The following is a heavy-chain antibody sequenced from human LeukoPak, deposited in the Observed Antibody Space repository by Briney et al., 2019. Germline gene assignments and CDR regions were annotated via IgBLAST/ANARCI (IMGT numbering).Heavy chain of an antibody. V-gene: IGHV4-59*01. CDR1: GGSISSYY. J-gene: IGHJ4*02. D-gene: IGHD6-13*01. CDR3: ARVSIAAAGTGVDY. Sequence: SETLSLTCSVSGGSISSYYWSWIRQPPGKGLEWIGYIYYSGSTNYNPSLKSRVTISVDTSKNQFSLKLSSVTAADTAVYYCARVSIAAAGTGVDYWGQGTLVTVSS. CDR2: IYYSGST.